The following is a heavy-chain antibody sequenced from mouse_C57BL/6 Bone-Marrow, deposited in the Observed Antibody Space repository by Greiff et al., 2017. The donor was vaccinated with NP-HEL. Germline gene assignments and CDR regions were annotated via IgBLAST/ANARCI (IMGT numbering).Heavy chain of an antibody. Sequence: EVHLVESGGGLVKPGGSLKLSCAASGFTFSSYAMSWVRQTPEKRLEWVATISDGGSYTYYPDNVKGRFTISRDNAKNNLYLQMSHLKSEDTAMYYCARDGPYYYGSSWYFDVWGTGTTVTVSS. D-gene: IGHD1-1*01. V-gene: IGHV5-4*01. CDR2: ISDGGSYT. J-gene: IGHJ1*03. CDR3: ARDGPYYYGSSWYFDV. CDR1: GFTFSSYA.